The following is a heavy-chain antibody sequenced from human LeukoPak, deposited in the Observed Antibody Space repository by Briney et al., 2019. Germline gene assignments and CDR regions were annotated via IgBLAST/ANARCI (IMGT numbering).Heavy chain of an antibody. CDR1: GGTFSSYA. CDR2: IIPIFGTA. V-gene: IGHV1-69*06. CDR3: AGETVGIAVAAGWFDP. J-gene: IGHJ5*02. Sequence: SVKVSCRASGGTFSSYAISWVRQAPGQGLEWMGGIIPIFGTANYAQKFQGRVTITADKSTSTAYMELSSLRSEDTAVYYCAGETVGIAVAAGWFDPWGQGTLVTVSS. D-gene: IGHD6-19*01.